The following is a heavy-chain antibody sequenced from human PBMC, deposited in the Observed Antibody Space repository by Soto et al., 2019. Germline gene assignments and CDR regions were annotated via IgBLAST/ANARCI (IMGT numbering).Heavy chain of an antibody. CDR2: IYYSGST. V-gene: IGHV4-31*03. J-gene: IGHJ5*02. D-gene: IGHD2-2*01. CDR1: GGSISSGGYY. CDR3: ARGIVVVPAVTNWFDP. Sequence: PSETLSLTCTVSGGSISSGGYYWSWIRQHPGKGLEWIGYIYYSGSTYYNPSLKSRVTISVDTSKNQFSLKLSSVTAADTAVYYCARGIVVVPAVTNWFDPWGQGTLVTVS.